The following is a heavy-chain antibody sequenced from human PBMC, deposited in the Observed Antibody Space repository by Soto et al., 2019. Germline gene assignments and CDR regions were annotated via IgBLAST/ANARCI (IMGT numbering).Heavy chain of an antibody. CDR3: ARVGSYYYDSSGSAYGMDV. Sequence: SVKVSCKASGGTFSSYAISWVRQAPGQGLEWMGGIIPIFGTANYAQKFQGRVTITADESTSTAYMELSSLRSEDTAVYYCARVGSYYYDSSGSAYGMDVWGQGTTVTVSS. CDR2: IIPIFGTA. CDR1: GGTFSSYA. V-gene: IGHV1-69*13. D-gene: IGHD3-22*01. J-gene: IGHJ6*02.